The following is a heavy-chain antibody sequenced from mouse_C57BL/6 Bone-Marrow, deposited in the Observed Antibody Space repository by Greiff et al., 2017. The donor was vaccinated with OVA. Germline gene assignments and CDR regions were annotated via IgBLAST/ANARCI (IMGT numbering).Heavy chain of an antibody. CDR3: ARETADRYRGDMDY. V-gene: IGHV1-26*01. Sequence: EVQLQQSGPELVKPGASVKISCKASGYTFTDYYMNWVKQSHGKSLEWIGDINPNNGGTSYNQKFKGKATLTVDKSSGTAYMELRSLTSEDSAVYYCARETADRYRGDMDYWGQGTSVTVSS. CDR2: INPNNGGT. CDR1: GYTFTDYY. D-gene: IGHD1-1*01. J-gene: IGHJ4*01.